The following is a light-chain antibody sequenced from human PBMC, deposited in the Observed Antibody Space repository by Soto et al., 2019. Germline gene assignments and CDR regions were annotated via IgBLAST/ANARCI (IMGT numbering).Light chain of an antibody. Sequence: EIVLTQSPGTLSVSPGERATLSCRASQTIDSNNLAWYHQKPGQAPSLLIYGTSIRATGIPDRFSGSGSGTDFTLTISRLEPEDSAIYDYQQYGSWTFGQGTKVEIK. V-gene: IGKV3-20*01. CDR2: GTS. CDR1: QTIDSNN. J-gene: IGKJ1*01. CDR3: QQYGSWT.